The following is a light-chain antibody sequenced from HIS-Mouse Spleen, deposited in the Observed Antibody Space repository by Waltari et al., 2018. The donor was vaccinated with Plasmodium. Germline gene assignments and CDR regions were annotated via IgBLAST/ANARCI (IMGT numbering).Light chain of an antibody. V-gene: IGLV3-10*01. CDR1: ALPKKY. CDR3: YSTDSSGNHRV. J-gene: IGLJ3*02. CDR2: EDS. Sequence: SYDLTQPPSVSVSPGQTARITCSGDALPKKYAYWYQQKSGQAPVLAIYEDSKRPSGIPERFSGSSSGTMATLTISGAQVEDEADYYCYSTDSSGNHRVFGGGTKLTVL.